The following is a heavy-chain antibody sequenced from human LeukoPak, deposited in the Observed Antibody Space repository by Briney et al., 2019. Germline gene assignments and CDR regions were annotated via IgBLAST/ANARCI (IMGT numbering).Heavy chain of an antibody. V-gene: IGHV3-23*01. J-gene: IGHJ4*02. CDR3: AKRDDHPSMTTVTTDY. D-gene: IGHD4-17*01. CDR1: GFTFSSYA. CDR2: ISGSGGST. Sequence: GGSLRLSCAASGFTFSSYAMSWVRQAPGKGLEWVSAISGSGGSTYYADSVKGRFTISRDNSKNTLYLQMNSLRAEDTAVYYCAKRDDHPSMTTVTTDYWGQGTLVTVSS.